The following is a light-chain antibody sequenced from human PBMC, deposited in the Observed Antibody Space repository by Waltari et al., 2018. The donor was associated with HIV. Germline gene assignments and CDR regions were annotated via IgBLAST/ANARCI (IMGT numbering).Light chain of an antibody. CDR3: CSYAGSYTFGVV. V-gene: IGLV2-11*01. CDR1: SSDVGGYNY. J-gene: IGLJ2*01. CDR2: DVS. Sequence: QSALTQPRSVSGSPGQSVTISCPGTSSDVGGYNYVSWYQQHPGKAPKLIIYDVSKRPSGVPDRFSGSKSGNTASLTISGLQAEDEADYYCCSYAGSYTFGVVFGGGTKLTVL.